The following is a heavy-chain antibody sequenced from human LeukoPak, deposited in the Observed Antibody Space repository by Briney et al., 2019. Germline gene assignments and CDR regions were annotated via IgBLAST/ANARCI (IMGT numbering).Heavy chain of an antibody. V-gene: IGHV3-53*01. CDR3: AKDAEKYSSSWYYYYGMDV. Sequence: GGSLRLSCAASGFTVSSNYMSWVRQAPGKGLEWVSVIYSGGSTYYADSVKGRFTISRDNSKNTLYLQMNSLRAEDTAVYYCAKDAEKYSSSWYYYYGMDVWGQGTTVTVSS. D-gene: IGHD6-13*01. CDR2: IYSGGST. CDR1: GFTVSSNY. J-gene: IGHJ6*02.